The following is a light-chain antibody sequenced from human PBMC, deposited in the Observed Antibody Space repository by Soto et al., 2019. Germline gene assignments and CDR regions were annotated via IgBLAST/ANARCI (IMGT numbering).Light chain of an antibody. Sequence: EIVLTQSPATLSLSAGERVTLSCRASQSVSNSLAWYQQKPGQPPRLLIYDVSNRATGIPARFSGSGSGTDFTLTISSLEPEDFAVYYCQQRSNWPITFGQGTRLEIK. CDR3: QQRSNWPIT. V-gene: IGKV3-11*01. J-gene: IGKJ5*01. CDR2: DVS. CDR1: QSVSNS.